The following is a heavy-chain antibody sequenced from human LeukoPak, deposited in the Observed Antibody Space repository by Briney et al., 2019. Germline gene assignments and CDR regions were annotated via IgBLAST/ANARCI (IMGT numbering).Heavy chain of an antibody. J-gene: IGHJ4*02. CDR3: AKNIGDYDFWTGFYGSDY. CDR2: ISGSGGSP. V-gene: IGHV3-23*01. Sequence: TGGSLRLSCVASGFTFSRHAMSWVRQAPGKGLEWVSVISGSGGSPYYADSVKGRFTNSRGNSKNTLYLQMNSLRAEDTAVYYCAKNIGDYDFWTGFYGSDYWGQGALVTVSS. CDR1: GFTFSRHA. D-gene: IGHD3-3*01.